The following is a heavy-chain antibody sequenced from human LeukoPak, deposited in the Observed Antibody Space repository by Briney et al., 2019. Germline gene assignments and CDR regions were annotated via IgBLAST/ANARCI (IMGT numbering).Heavy chain of an antibody. Sequence: TGGSLRLSCAASGFTFSSYSMNWVRQAPGKGLEWVSSISSSSSYIYYADSVKGRFTISRDNAKNSLYLQMNSLRAEDTAVYYCARDAGSSSTSCYGGVCYYYYYMDVWGKGTTVTVSS. V-gene: IGHV3-21*01. D-gene: IGHD2-2*01. CDR3: ARDAGSSSTSCYGGVCYYYYYMDV. CDR2: ISSSSSYI. J-gene: IGHJ6*03. CDR1: GFTFSSYS.